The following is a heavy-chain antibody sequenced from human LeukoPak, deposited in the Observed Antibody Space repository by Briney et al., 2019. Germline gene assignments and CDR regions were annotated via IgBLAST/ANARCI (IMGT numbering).Heavy chain of an antibody. D-gene: IGHD1-26*01. J-gene: IGHJ4*02. CDR2: ISGSGGST. CDR3: AKDPVGATMYDY. CDR1: GFTFSDYY. V-gene: IGHV3-23*01. Sequence: GGSLRLSCAASGFTFSDYYMSWIRQAPGKGLEWVSAISGSGGSTYYADSVKGRFTISRDNSKNTLYLQMNSLRAEDTAVYYCAKDPVGATMYDYWGQGTLVTVSS.